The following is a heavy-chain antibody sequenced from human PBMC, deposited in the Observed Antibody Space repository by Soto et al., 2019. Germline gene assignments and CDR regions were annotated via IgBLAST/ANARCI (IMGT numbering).Heavy chain of an antibody. V-gene: IGHV3-33*01. CDR2: IWYDGSNK. Sequence: GGSLRLSCAASGFTFSSYGMHWVRQAPGKGLEWVAVIWYDGSNKYYADSVKGRFTTSRDNSKNTLYLQMNSLRAEDTAVYYCAREGNSGYDLDYWGQGTLVTVSS. CDR3: AREGNSGYDLDY. J-gene: IGHJ4*02. CDR1: GFTFSSYG. D-gene: IGHD5-12*01.